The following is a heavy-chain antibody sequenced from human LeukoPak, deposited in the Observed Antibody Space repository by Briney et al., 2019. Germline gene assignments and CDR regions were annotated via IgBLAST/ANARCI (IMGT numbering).Heavy chain of an antibody. V-gene: IGHV3-74*01. CDR3: ASRYSSSWYDAFDI. CDR1: GFTFSSYW. D-gene: IGHD6-13*01. CDR2: INSDGSST. J-gene: IGHJ3*02. Sequence: GGSLRLSCAASGFTFSSYWMHWVRQAPGEGLVWVSRINSDGSSTSYADSVKGRFTISRDNAKNTLYLQMNSLRAEDTAVYYCASRYSSSWYDAFDIWGQGTMVTVSS.